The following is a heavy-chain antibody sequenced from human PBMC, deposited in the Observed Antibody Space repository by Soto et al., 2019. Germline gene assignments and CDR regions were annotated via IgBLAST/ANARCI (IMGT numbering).Heavy chain of an antibody. CDR1: GGTFSSYA. D-gene: IGHD3-10*01. V-gene: IGHV1-69*12. CDR2: IIPIFGTA. J-gene: IGHJ4*02. CDR3: AAPKGAGSYYNAFDY. Sequence: QVQLVQSGAEVKKPGSSVKVSCKASGGTFSSYAISWVRQAPGQGLEWMGGIIPIFGTANYAQKFQGRVTITADDSTSVAYMELSGLRSDGPAVYYCAAPKGAGSYYNAFDYWRQATLVSVYS.